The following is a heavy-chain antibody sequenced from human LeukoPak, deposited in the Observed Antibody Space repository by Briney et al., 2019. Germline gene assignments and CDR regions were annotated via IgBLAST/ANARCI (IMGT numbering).Heavy chain of an antibody. J-gene: IGHJ3*02. V-gene: IGHV4-39*07. CDR1: GGSISSSSYY. Sequence: SETLSLTCTVSGGSISSSSYYWGWIRQPPGKGLEWIGSIYYSGNTYYNPSLKSRVTISVDTSKNQFSLKLSSVTAADTAVYYCARAGSSGWYNAFDIWGQGTMVTVSS. D-gene: IGHD6-19*01. CDR2: IYYSGNT. CDR3: ARAGSSGWYNAFDI.